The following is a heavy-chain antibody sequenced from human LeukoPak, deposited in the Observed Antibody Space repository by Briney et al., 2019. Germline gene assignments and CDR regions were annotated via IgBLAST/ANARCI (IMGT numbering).Heavy chain of an antibody. Sequence: ASVKVSCKASGYTFTSYDINWVRQATGQGLEWMGWINPSNGDTNYAQKFQGRVTMTRDTSISTAYMELSRLRSDDTAVYYCARDCGSDCYSLDYWGQGTLVTVSS. J-gene: IGHJ4*02. CDR3: ARDCGSDCYSLDY. CDR1: GYTFTSYD. D-gene: IGHD2-21*02. V-gene: IGHV1-2*02. CDR2: INPSNGDT.